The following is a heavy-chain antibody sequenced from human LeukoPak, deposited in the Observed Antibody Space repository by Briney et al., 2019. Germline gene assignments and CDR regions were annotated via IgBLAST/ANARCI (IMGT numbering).Heavy chain of an antibody. CDR1: GFTFSSYW. D-gene: IGHD3-9*01. CDR3: ARVVADYDIRFDY. CDR2: INQDGSEK. V-gene: IGHV3-7*03. J-gene: IGHJ4*02. Sequence: PGGSLRLSCAASGFTFSSYWMTWVRQAPGKGLEWVANINQDGSEKYYVDSVKGRFTISRDNAKNSLYLQMNSLRAEDTAVYYCARVVADYDIRFDYWGQGSLVTVSS.